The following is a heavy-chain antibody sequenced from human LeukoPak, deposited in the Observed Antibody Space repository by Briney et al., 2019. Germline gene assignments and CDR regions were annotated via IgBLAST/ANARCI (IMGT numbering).Heavy chain of an antibody. D-gene: IGHD1-1*01. V-gene: IGHV4-31*03. Sequence: PSETLSLTCTVSGGSISSGAYYWNWIRQHPGKGLEWIGYVYCSGSSYYNPSLKSRVAISLDTSKNQFSLKLSSVTAADTAVYYCARVGTYQFDYWGQGTLVTVSS. CDR1: GGSISSGAYY. CDR3: ARVGTYQFDY. J-gene: IGHJ4*02. CDR2: VYCSGSS.